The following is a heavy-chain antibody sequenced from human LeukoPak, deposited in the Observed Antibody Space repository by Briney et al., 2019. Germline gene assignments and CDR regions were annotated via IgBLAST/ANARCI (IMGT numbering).Heavy chain of an antibody. Sequence: PSETLSLTCTVSGGSISSYYWGWIRQPPGKGLEWIGSIYYSGSTYYNPSLKSRVTISVDTSKNQFSLKLSSVTAADTAVYYCARRGQQLVFSWFDPWGQGTLVTVSS. J-gene: IGHJ5*02. D-gene: IGHD6-13*01. V-gene: IGHV4-39*07. CDR2: IYYSGST. CDR3: ARRGQQLVFSWFDP. CDR1: GGSISSYY.